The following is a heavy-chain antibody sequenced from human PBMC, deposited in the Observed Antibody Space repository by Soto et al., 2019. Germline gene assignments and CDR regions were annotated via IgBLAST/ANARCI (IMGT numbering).Heavy chain of an antibody. V-gene: IGHV3-33*01. CDR1: GFTFSSYG. D-gene: IGHD3-3*01. J-gene: IGHJ4*02. CDR2: IWYDGSNK. CDR3: ARGGITIFYYFDY. Sequence: GGSLRLSCAASGFTFSSYGMHWVRQAPGKGLEWVAVIWYDGSNKYYADSVKGRFTISRDNSKNTLYLQMNSLRAEDTAVYYCARGGITIFYYFDYWGQGTLVTVSP.